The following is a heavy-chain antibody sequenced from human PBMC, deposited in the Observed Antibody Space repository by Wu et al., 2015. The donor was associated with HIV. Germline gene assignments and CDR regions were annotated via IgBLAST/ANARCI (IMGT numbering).Heavy chain of an antibody. J-gene: IGHJ4*02. CDR2: ISAQNGNT. D-gene: IGHD3-22*01. CDR1: GYIFTDYG. Sequence: VQLFQSGGEVKKPGASVKVACKASGYIFTDYGINWVRQAPGQGLEWMGWISAQNGNTKYAQKFQGRVTMTTDTSSSTAYMELRSLRSDDTAVYFCARGHYYDSSSSPMYWGLGTLVTVSS. V-gene: IGHV1-18*01. CDR3: ARGHYYDSSSSPMY.